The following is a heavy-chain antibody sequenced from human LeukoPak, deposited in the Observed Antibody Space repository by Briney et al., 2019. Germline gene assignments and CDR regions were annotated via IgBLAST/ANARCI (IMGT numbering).Heavy chain of an antibody. V-gene: IGHV4-4*07. J-gene: IGHJ3*01. D-gene: IGHD2-2*01. Sequence: SETLSLTCTVSGGSISTYYFSWIRQPAGKELDGIGHIYTSGRTDYNPSLNSRVTMSVDTSKNQFSLKLSSVTAADTAVYYCARDRHCTSTCCHSDAFDVWGQGTLVTVSS. CDR3: ARDRHCTSTCCHSDAFDV. CDR2: IYTSGRT. CDR1: GGSISTYY.